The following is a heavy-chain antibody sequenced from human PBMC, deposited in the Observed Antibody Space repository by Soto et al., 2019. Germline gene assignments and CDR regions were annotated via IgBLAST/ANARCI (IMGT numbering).Heavy chain of an antibody. Sequence: PGESLKISCAASGFPFSSTDMSWVRQAPGKGLEWVSTIDGSGGTTYYADSVKGRFTISRDNSINTVYLQMNSLRADDTALYYCAKNSGWFNTWGQGALVTVSS. CDR3: AKNSGWFNT. CDR1: GFPFSSTD. V-gene: IGHV3-23*01. CDR2: IDGSGGTT. D-gene: IGHD3-10*01. J-gene: IGHJ5*02.